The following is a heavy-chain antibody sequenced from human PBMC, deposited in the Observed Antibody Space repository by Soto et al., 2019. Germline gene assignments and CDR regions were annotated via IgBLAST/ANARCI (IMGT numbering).Heavy chain of an antibody. V-gene: IGHV1-24*01. Sequence: ASVKVSCKVSGYTLTELSMHWVRQAPGKGLEWMGGFDPEDGETIYAQKFQGRVTMTEDTSTDTAYMELSSLRSEDTAVYYCATALIQRNRSWFDPWGQEPWSPSPQ. CDR3: ATALIQRNRSWFDP. J-gene: IGHJ5*02. CDR1: GYTLTELS. D-gene: IGHD2-21*01. CDR2: FDPEDGET.